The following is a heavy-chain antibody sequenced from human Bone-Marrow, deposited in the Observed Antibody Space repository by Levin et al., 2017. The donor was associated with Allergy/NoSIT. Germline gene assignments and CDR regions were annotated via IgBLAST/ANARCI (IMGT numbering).Heavy chain of an antibody. J-gene: IGHJ3*01. D-gene: IGHD2/OR15-2a*01. CDR2: ISSDSSDL. Sequence: GGSLRLSCVASGFTFSAHAMTWVRQAPGKGLEWISSISSDSSDLYYADSVKGRFTISRDNAKNSLNLQVSSLRAEDTAVYHCVRGIIGDVRVAHKEAFDVWGQGTMVTVSS. CDR1: GFTFSAHA. CDR3: VRGIIGDVRVAHKEAFDV. V-gene: IGHV3-21*01.